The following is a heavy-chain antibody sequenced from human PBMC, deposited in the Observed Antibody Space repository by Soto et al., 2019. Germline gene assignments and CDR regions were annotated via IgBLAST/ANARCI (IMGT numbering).Heavy chain of an antibody. CDR3: ARGRALNWFDP. D-gene: IGHD5-12*01. J-gene: IGHJ5*02. V-gene: IGHV4-30-2*01. CDR1: GGSISSGGYS. Sequence: TLSLTCAVSGGSISSGGYSWSWIQQPPGKGLEWIGYIYHSGSTYYNPSLKSRVTISVDRSKNQFSLKLSSVTAADTAVYYCARGRALNWFDPWGQGTLVTVSS. CDR2: IYHSGST.